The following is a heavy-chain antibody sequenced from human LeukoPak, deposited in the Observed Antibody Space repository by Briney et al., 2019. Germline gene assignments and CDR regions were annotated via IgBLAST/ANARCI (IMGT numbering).Heavy chain of an antibody. CDR1: GFTFSNAW. J-gene: IGHJ4*02. CDR2: IKSKTDGGTT. Sequence: PGGSLRLSCAASGFTFSNAWMSWVRQAPGKGLEWVGRIKSKTDGGTTDYAAPVKGRFTISRDDSKNTLYLQMNSLKTEDTAVYYCTTWRRPYYCDSSGYYFDYWGQGTLVTVSS. D-gene: IGHD3-22*01. V-gene: IGHV3-15*01. CDR3: TTWRRPYYCDSSGYYFDY.